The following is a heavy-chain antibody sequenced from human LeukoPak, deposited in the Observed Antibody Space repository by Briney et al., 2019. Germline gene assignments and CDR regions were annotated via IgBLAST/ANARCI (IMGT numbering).Heavy chain of an antibody. J-gene: IGHJ4*02. CDR1: GFTFSSYW. CDR3: ARDGYSSSLNY. Sequence: PGGSLRLSCAASGFTFSSYWMHWVRQAPGMGRVWVSRISGDGSITWYADSVKGRFTISRDIAKNTLYLQMTSLRAEDTAVYYCARDGYSSSLNYWGQGTLVTVSS. CDR2: ISGDGSIT. V-gene: IGHV3-74*01. D-gene: IGHD6-13*01.